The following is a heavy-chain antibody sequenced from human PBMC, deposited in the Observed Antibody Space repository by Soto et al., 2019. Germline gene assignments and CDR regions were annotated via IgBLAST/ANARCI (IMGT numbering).Heavy chain of an antibody. CDR3: AKGYSYYYYYMDV. J-gene: IGHJ6*03. V-gene: IGHV3-23*01. Sequence: HPGGSLRLSCAASGFTFSSYAMSWVRQAPGKGLEWVSAISGSGGSTYYADSVKGRFTISRDNSKNTLYLQMNSLRAEDTAVYYCAKGYSYYYYYMDVWGKGTTVTVSS. CDR1: GFTFSSYA. D-gene: IGHD4-4*01. CDR2: ISGSGGST.